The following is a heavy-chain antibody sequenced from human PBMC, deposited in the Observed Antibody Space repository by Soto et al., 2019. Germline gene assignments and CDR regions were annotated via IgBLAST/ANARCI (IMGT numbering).Heavy chain of an antibody. J-gene: IGHJ2*01. CDR1: GFTFNNYG. CDR2: ISYDESGK. CDR3: AKEKGNWFFDL. Sequence: QVQLVESGGCVVQPGRSLRLSCAASGFTFNNYGMHWVRQAPGEGLEWVAVISYDESGKYYADYVKGRFAISRDNSKNTLYLEMNSLRPEDTAVYYCAKEKGNWFFDLWGRGTLVTVSS. V-gene: IGHV3-30*18.